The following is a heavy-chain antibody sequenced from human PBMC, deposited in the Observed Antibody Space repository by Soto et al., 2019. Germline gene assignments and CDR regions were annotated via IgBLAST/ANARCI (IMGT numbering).Heavy chain of an antibody. J-gene: IGHJ3*02. Sequence: GASVKVSCKASGYTFTGYYMHWVRQAPGQGLEWMGWINPNSGGTNYAQKFQGWVTMTRDTSISTAYMELSRLRSDDTAVYYCARSGFSVLRFLECMAFHIWCQGTMVTV. CDR2: INPNSGGT. V-gene: IGHV1-2*04. D-gene: IGHD3-3*01. CDR3: ARSGFSVLRFLECMAFHI. CDR1: GYTFTGYY.